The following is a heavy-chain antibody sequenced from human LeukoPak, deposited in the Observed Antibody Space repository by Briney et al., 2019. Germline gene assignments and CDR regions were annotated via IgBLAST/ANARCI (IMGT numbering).Heavy chain of an antibody. Sequence: GESLKISCAASGFTFSSYGMHWVRQAPGKGLEWVAVISYDGSNKYYADSVKGRFTISRDNSKNTLYLQMNSLRAEDTAVYYCAKSIAAAAGFDYWGQGTLVTVSS. CDR2: ISYDGSNK. CDR1: GFTFSSYG. V-gene: IGHV3-30*18. CDR3: AKSIAAAAGFDY. D-gene: IGHD6-13*01. J-gene: IGHJ4*02.